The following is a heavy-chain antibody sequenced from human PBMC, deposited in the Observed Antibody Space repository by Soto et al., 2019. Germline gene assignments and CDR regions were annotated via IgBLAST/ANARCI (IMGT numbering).Heavy chain of an antibody. Sequence: WTWLRQLPGKGLEWIGYIFYSGSTYYNPSLKSRVTISADTSKNQFSLKLTSVTAADTAVYYCARDQGISGTTRGTFDYWGQGTLVTVSS. CDR2: IFYSGST. V-gene: IGHV4-31*02. J-gene: IGHJ4*02. CDR3: ARDQGISGTTRGTFDY. D-gene: IGHD1-20*01.